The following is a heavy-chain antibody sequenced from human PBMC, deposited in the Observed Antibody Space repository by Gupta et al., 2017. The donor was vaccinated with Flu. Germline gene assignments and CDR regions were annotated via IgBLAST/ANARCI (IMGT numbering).Heavy chain of an antibody. D-gene: IGHD3-3*02. Sequence: EVQLVQSGAEVKKPGESLKISCQASGYSDISYWVAWVRQTPGKGLEWMGTIYLGDSETIYSPSFQGQVSMSVDKSINTAYLHWNSLKASDTAIYYCALAPFLYPHCLDPWGQGTLVTVSS. CDR2: IYLGDSET. CDR1: GYSDISYW. CDR3: ALAPFLYPHCLDP. J-gene: IGHJ5*02. V-gene: IGHV5-51*03.